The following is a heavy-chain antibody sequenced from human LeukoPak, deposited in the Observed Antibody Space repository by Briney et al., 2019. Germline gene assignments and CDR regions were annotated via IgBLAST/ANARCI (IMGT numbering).Heavy chain of an antibody. Sequence: GGSLRLSCAASGFTFDVFTMDWVRQAPGEGLEWVSLIRWGGGRTYYANSGKGRFTISRDNSKNSLYLQMNSLRTEDTALYYCAKDMMGGYSYGVRRAFDIWGQGTMVTVSS. V-gene: IGHV3-43*01. CDR2: IRWGGGRT. D-gene: IGHD5-18*01. CDR1: GFTFDVFT. CDR3: AKDMMGGYSYGVRRAFDI. J-gene: IGHJ3*02.